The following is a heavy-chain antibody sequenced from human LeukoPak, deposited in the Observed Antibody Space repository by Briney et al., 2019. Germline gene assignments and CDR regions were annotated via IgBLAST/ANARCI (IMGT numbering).Heavy chain of an antibody. CDR3: ARDSAQLWDPTSFDY. D-gene: IGHD5-18*01. CDR2: INTNTGNP. Sequence: ASVKVSCKASGYTFTSYGISWVRQAPGQGLEWMGWINTNTGNPTYAQGFTGRFVFSLDTSVSTAYLQISSLKAEDTAVYYCARDSAQLWDPTSFDYWGQGTLVTVSS. J-gene: IGHJ4*02. V-gene: IGHV7-4-1*02. CDR1: GYTFTSYG.